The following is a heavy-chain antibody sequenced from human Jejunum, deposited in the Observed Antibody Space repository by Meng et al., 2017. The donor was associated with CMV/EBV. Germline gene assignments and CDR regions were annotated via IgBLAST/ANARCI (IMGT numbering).Heavy chain of an antibody. V-gene: IGHV4-4*07. D-gene: IGHD6-19*01. Sequence: QVRLQEAGPGLVKPSDTLSLTCTVSGGSISNYYWSWIRQPAGKGLEYIGRIYSSGTTKYNPSLNSRVTMSVDTSKNQFSLKVRSVIAADTAVYLCARHEVVGTAIFDYWGQGTLVTVSS. CDR1: GGSISNYY. CDR2: IYSSGTT. J-gene: IGHJ4*02. CDR3: ARHEVVGTAIFDY.